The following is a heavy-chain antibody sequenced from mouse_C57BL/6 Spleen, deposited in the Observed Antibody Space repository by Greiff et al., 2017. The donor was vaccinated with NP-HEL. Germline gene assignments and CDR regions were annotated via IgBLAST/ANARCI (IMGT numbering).Heavy chain of an antibody. D-gene: IGHD2-4*01. CDR3: ANGIKGDYDWFAY. CDR2: IHPSDSDT. Sequence: QVQLKQPGAELVKPGASVKVSCKASGYTFTSYWMHWVKQRPGQGLEWIGRIHPSDSDTNYNQKFKGKATLTVDKSSSTAYMQLSSLTSEDSAVYYCANGIKGDYDWFAYWGQGTLVTVSA. J-gene: IGHJ3*01. CDR1: GYTFTSYW. V-gene: IGHV1-74*01.